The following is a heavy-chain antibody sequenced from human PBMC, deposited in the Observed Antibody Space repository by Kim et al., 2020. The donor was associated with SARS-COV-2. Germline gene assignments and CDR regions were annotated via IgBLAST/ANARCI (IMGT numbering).Heavy chain of an antibody. CDR1: GGSISSSY. V-gene: IGHV4-59*13. J-gene: IGHJ6*02. Sequence: SETLSLTCTVSGGSISSSYWSWIRQPPGKGLEWIGYIYYSGSTNYNPSLKSRVTISVDTSKNQFSLKLSSVTAADTAVYYCARDPTTYYDFLSGYRYYYGMDVWGQGTTVTVSS. D-gene: IGHD3-3*01. CDR3: ARDPTTYYDFLSGYRYYYGMDV. CDR2: IYYSGST.